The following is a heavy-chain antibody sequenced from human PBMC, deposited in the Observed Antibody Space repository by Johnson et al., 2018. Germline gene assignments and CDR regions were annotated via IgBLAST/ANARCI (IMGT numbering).Heavy chain of an antibody. CDR3: ARHLLGGEAIDY. Sequence: QVQLQESGPGLVKPSETLSLTCSVSSGSISSSSYYWGWIRQPPGKGLEWIGSIYYSGSTYYNPSLKSRITISVDTSKNQFSLNLSSVTATGTAVYFCARHLLGGEAIDYWGQGTLVSVSS. D-gene: IGHD3-16*01. CDR1: SGSISSSSYY. CDR2: IYYSGST. J-gene: IGHJ4*02. V-gene: IGHV4-39*01.